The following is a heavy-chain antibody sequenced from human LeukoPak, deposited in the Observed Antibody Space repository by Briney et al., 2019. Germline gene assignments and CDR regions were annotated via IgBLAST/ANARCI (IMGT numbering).Heavy chain of an antibody. Sequence: SQTLSPPRAASGGATTSGGFSWRRFRQPPGKGLEWIGYIYPSGTTYYSPSLKSRVTMSVDRSKNHFSLRLTSVAAADTAIYYCARGKSSYYFYYWGHGTPVTVSS. CDR2: IYPSGTT. CDR3: ARGKSSYYFYY. V-gene: IGHV4-30-2*01. CDR1: GGATTSGGFS. J-gene: IGHJ4*01.